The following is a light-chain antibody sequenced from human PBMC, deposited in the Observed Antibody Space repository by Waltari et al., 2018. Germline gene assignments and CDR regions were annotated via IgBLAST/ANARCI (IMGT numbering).Light chain of an antibody. V-gene: IGLV2-14*03. Sequence: QSALTQPASVSGSPGQSITISCTGTSSDVGAYNRVSSYQQHPGKAPKLIIFDVSKRPSGVSNRFSGSKSGDTASLSISGLQAEDEADYYCSSYTRTTTLWVFGGGTKLTVL. J-gene: IGLJ3*02. CDR1: SSDVGAYNR. CDR2: DVS. CDR3: SSYTRTTTLWV.